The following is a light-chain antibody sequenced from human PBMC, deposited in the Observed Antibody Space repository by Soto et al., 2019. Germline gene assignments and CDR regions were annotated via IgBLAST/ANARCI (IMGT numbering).Light chain of an antibody. CDR2: AAS. CDR1: QGISSY. Sequence: DIHLTQSPSFLSASVGGRLTITCRASQGISSYLAWYQQKPGKAPKLMIYAASTLQSGVPLRFSGSGSGTSGTLTISSLKKEDVPTYDCQQQLSYTITFGQGTRLEI. CDR3: QQQLSYTIT. J-gene: IGKJ5*01. V-gene: IGKV1-9*01.